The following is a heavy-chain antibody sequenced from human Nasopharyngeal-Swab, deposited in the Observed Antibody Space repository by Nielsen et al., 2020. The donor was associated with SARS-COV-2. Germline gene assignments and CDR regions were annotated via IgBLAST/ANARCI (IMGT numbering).Heavy chain of an antibody. CDR1: GVSISSGSYY. CDR3: AREDRWTLTSFYYALDV. Sequence: SETLSLTCSVSGVSISSGSYYWSWIRQPAGKGLEWIGHMYTSWSTNYNPSLKSRVAISMDTSKNQFSLRLSSVTAADAAVYYCAREDRWTLTSFYYALDVWGQGSTVTVSS. J-gene: IGHJ6*02. V-gene: IGHV4-61*09. D-gene: IGHD3-9*01. CDR2: MYTSWST.